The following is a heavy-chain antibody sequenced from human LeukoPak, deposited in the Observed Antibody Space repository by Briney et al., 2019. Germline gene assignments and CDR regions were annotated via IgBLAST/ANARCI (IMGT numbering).Heavy chain of an antibody. CDR3: ARQDMYYYDSSGDY. CDR1: GGSISSSSYY. V-gene: IGHV4-39*01. D-gene: IGHD3-22*01. Sequence: NSSETLSLTCTVSGGSISSSSYYWGWIRQPPGKGLEWIGSIYYSGSTYYNPSLKSRVTISVDTSKNQFSLKLSSVTAADTAVYYCARQDMYYYDSSGDYWGQGTLVTVSS. J-gene: IGHJ4*02. CDR2: IYYSGST.